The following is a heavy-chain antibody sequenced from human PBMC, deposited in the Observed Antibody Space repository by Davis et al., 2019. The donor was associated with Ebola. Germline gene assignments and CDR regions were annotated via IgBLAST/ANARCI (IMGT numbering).Heavy chain of an antibody. V-gene: IGHV4-34*01. CDR1: GGSFSGYY. D-gene: IGHD3-3*01. Sequence: PSETLSLTCAVYGGSFSGYYWSWIRQPPGKGLEWIGEINHSGSTNYNPSLKSRVTISVDTSKNQFSLKLSSVTAADTAVYYCARYGRITIFGVALYAFDIWGQGTMVTVSS. CDR2: INHSGST. J-gene: IGHJ3*02. CDR3: ARYGRITIFGVALYAFDI.